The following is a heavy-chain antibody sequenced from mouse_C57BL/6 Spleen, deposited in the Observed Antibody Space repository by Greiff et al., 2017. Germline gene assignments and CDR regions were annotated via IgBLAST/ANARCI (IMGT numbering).Heavy chain of an antibody. Sequence: VKLQQPGAELVRPGTSVKLSCKASGYTFTSYWMHWVKQRPGQGLEWIGVIDPSDSYTNYNQKFKGKATLTVDTSSSTAYMQLSSLTSEDSAVYYCARVSITTVVAYYFDYWGQGTTLTVSS. CDR1: GYTFTSYW. D-gene: IGHD1-1*01. J-gene: IGHJ2*01. CDR2: IDPSDSYT. V-gene: IGHV1-59*01. CDR3: ARVSITTVVAYYFDY.